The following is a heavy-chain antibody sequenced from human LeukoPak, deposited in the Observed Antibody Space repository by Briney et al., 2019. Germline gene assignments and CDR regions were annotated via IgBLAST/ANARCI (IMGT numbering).Heavy chain of an antibody. J-gene: IGHJ5*02. Sequence: PGGSLRLSCAASGFTFSTYNMNWVRQAPGKGLEWVSYISSSSNTIYYADSVKGRFTISRDNAKNSLYLQMNSLRAEDTVVYYCARAALTTVTTSSLDPWSQGTLVTASS. D-gene: IGHD4-17*01. CDR2: ISSSSNTI. V-gene: IGHV3-48*01. CDR1: GFTFSTYN. CDR3: ARAALTTVTTSSLDP.